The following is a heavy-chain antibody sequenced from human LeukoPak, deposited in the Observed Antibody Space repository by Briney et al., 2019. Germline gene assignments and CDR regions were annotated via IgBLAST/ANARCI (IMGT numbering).Heavy chain of an antibody. Sequence: TSETLSLTCTVSGGSIGSYYWTWIRQPPGKGLEWIGYIYYTGATTYNPSLKSRVTISIDTSKNQFSLKLTSVTAADTAVYYCARRVVRGAFDYWGQGTLVTVSS. CDR2: IYYTGAT. D-gene: IGHD3-10*01. V-gene: IGHV4-59*01. J-gene: IGHJ4*02. CDR3: ARRVVRGAFDY. CDR1: GGSIGSYY.